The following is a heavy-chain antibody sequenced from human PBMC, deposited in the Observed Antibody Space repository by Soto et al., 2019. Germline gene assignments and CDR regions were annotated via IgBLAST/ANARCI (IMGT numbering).Heavy chain of an antibody. Sequence: SETLSLTCSVSGGSISSGDYYWNWIRQPPGKGLEWIGNIFFRGSTHYNPSLESRLSMSVDTSRNQFSLRLTSVTAADTAVYYCARVVTADDAFDVWGQGTMVTVSS. CDR1: GGSISSGDYY. CDR2: IFFRGST. J-gene: IGHJ3*01. V-gene: IGHV4-30-4*08. CDR3: ARVVTADDAFDV. D-gene: IGHD2-21*02.